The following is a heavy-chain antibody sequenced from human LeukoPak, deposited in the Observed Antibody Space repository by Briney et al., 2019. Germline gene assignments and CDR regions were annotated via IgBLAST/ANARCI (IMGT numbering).Heavy chain of an antibody. CDR3: ARDYNFDYYGSGHAGYYYGMDV. CDR1: GYTFTGYY. Sequence: ASVKVSCKASGYTFTGYYMHWVRQAPGQGLEWMGWINPTSGGTNYAQKFQGRVTMTRDTSISTAYMELSRLRSDDTAVYYCARDYNFDYYGSGHAGYYYGMDVWGQGTTVTVSS. CDR2: INPTSGGT. D-gene: IGHD3-10*01. V-gene: IGHV1-2*02. J-gene: IGHJ6*02.